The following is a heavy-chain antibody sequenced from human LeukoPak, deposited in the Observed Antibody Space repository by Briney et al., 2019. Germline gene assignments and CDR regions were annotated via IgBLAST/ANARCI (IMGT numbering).Heavy chain of an antibody. CDR2: MNPNSGNT. D-gene: IGHD3-10*01. CDR3: ARGGPRPGDNWFDP. J-gene: IGHJ5*02. CDR1: GYTFTSYD. V-gene: IGHV1-8*01. Sequence: GASVKVSCKASGYTFTSYDINWVRQATGQGLEWMGWMNPNSGNTGYAQKFQGRVTTTRNTSISTAYMELSSLRSEDTAVYYCARGGPRPGDNWFDPWGQGTLVTVSS.